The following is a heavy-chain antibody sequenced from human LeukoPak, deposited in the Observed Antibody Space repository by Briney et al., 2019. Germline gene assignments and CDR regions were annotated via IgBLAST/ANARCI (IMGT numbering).Heavy chain of an antibody. CDR3: ARGLVRGMISSLRRSPPHDY. CDR1: GYSFTGYY. Sequence: ASVKVSCKASGYSFTGYYMHWVRQAPGQGLEWMGWINPNSGDTKYAQKFQGRVTMTRDTSISTAYMELSRLRSDDTAVYCCARGLVRGMISSLRRSPPHDYWGQGTLVTVSS. J-gene: IGHJ4*02. V-gene: IGHV1-2*02. CDR2: INPNSGDT. D-gene: IGHD3-10*01.